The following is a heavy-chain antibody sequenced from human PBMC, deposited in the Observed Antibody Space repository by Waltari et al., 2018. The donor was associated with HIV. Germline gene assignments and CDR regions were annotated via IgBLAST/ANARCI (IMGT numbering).Heavy chain of an antibody. D-gene: IGHD6-19*01. CDR2: INPSGFTT. V-gene: IGHV1-46*03. CDR1: GYTFGTYQ. Sequence: QVHLVQSGAEVKKPGAAMRVSCKASGYTFGTYQLHWVRQAHGQGFEWMGIINPSGFTTNYAKKFQGRFTMTSDTPTSTVYMELSSLTSEDTAVYDCTRSSDWYNGFDVWGQGTMVTVSS. CDR3: TRSSDWYNGFDV. J-gene: IGHJ3*01.